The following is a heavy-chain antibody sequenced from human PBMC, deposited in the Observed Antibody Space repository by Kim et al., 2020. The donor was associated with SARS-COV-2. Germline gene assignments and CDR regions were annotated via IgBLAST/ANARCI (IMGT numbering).Heavy chain of an antibody. CDR1: GGSISDYY. CDR3: ARGDAGYSYGENWFDP. D-gene: IGHD5-18*01. CDR2: IYYSGST. J-gene: IGHJ5*02. V-gene: IGHV4-59*01. Sequence: SETLSLTCTVSGGSISDYYWSWIRQPPGKGLEWIGYIYYSGSTNYNPSLKSRVTISVDTSKNQFSLKLSSVTAADTAVCYCARGDAGYSYGENWFDPWGQGTLVTVSS.